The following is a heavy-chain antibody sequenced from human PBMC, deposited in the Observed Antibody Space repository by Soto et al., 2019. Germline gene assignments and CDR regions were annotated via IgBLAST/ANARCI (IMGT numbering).Heavy chain of an antibody. J-gene: IGHJ6*02. CDR3: ARGDYDYYGMDV. CDR1: GGSISSGDYY. Sequence: PSETLSLTCTVSGGSISSGDYYWSWIRQPPGKGLEWIGYIYYSGSTYYNPSLKSRVTISVDTSKNQFSLKLSSVTAADTAVYYCARGDYDYYGMDVWGQGTTVTVSS. V-gene: IGHV4-30-4*01. CDR2: IYYSGST.